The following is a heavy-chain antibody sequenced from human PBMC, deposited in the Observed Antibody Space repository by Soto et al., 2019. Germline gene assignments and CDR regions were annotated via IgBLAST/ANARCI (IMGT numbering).Heavy chain of an antibody. D-gene: IGHD3-3*01. Sequence: GASVKVSCKASGYTFTSYYMHWVRQAPGQGLEWMVIINPSGGSTSYAQKFQGRVTMTRDTSTSTVYMELSSLRSEDTAVYYCASGDFWSGYYSYYYMDVWGKGTTVTVSS. CDR2: INPSGGST. J-gene: IGHJ6*03. CDR3: ASGDFWSGYYSYYYMDV. CDR1: GYTFTSYY. V-gene: IGHV1-46*03.